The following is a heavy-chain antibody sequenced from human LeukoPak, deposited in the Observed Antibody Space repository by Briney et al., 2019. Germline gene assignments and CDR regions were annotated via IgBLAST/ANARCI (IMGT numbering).Heavy chain of an antibody. D-gene: IGHD5-18*01. CDR1: GLTLSGYW. V-gene: IGHV3-74*01. Sequence: GGSLRLSCAASGLTLSGYWTHWVRQAPGKGLVWVSRINGDASSTSYADSVKGRFTISRDNAKSTLYQQMNSLRVEDTAVYYCARARGNTYGYFEYWGQGTLVTVSS. CDR2: INGDASST. CDR3: ARARGNTYGYFEY. J-gene: IGHJ4*02.